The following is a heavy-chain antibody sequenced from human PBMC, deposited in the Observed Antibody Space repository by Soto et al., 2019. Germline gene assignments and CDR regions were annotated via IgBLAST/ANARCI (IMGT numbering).Heavy chain of an antibody. D-gene: IGHD3-22*01. CDR2: INHTHCAT. V-gene: IGHV1-2*02. J-gene: IGHJ4*02. CDR1: GYTFTDYY. CDR3: ARVYYDSSGYLDY. Sequence: ASVKVSCKASGYTFTDYYLHWVRQAPGQGLELMGWINHTHCATIYAQKFQGRVTMTRDTSISTAYMELSRLRADDTAVYSCARVYYDSSGYLDYWGQGTLVTVS.